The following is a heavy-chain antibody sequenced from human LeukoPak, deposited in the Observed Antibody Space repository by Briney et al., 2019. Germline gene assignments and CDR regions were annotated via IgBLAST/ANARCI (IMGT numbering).Heavy chain of an antibody. CDR3: ARADQVLLWGHYYYMDV. CDR2: IYHSGST. V-gene: IGHV4-38-2*02. J-gene: IGHJ6*03. Sequence: SETLSLTCTVSGYSISSGYYWGWIRQPPGKGREWIGSIYHSGSTYYNPSLKSRVSISVDPSKNQYSLELSPVTAADTAVYYCARADQVLLWGHYYYMDVWGKGTTVTVSS. D-gene: IGHD2-2*01. CDR1: GYSISSGYY.